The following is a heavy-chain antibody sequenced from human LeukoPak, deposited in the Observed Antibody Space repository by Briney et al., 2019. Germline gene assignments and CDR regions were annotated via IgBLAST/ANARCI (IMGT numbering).Heavy chain of an antibody. D-gene: IGHD1-26*01. CDR2: FDPEDGET. CDR3: ATDPVGASTFDY. J-gene: IGHJ4*02. V-gene: IGHV1-24*01. Sequence: ASVKVSCKVSGYTLTELSMHWVRQAPGKGLEWMGGFDPEDGETIYAQKFQGRVTMTEDTSTDTAYMELSSLRSEDTAVYYCATDPVGASTFDYWGQGTLVTASS. CDR1: GYTLTELS.